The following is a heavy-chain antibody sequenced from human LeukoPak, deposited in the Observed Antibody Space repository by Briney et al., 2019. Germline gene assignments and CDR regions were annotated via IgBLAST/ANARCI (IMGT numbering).Heavy chain of an antibody. CDR2: INTSGGST. CDR3: ARDDWCVKRISLDY. CDR1: GYTFTSYY. D-gene: IGHD2/OR15-2a*01. V-gene: IGHV1-46*01. Sequence: GASVKVSCKASGYTFTSYYMHWVRQPHGQGLELMGIINTSGGSTSYAQKFQGRVTMTRDMSTSTVYMYLSSLRAEDTAVYYCARDDWCVKRISLDYWGQGTLVTVSS. J-gene: IGHJ4*02.